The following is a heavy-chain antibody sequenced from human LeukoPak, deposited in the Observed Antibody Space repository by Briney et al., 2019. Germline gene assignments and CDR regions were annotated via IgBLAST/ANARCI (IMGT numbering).Heavy chain of an antibody. J-gene: IGHJ4*02. Sequence: SETLSLTCTVSGGSISSSSYYWGWIRQPPGKGLEWIGSIYYSGSTHYNPSLKSRVTISVDTSKNQFSLKLSSVTAADTAVYYCARVVSPIHPSDYWGQGTLVTVSS. V-gene: IGHV4-39*07. CDR2: IYYSGST. D-gene: IGHD5/OR15-5a*01. CDR3: ARVVSPIHPSDY. CDR1: GGSISSSSYY.